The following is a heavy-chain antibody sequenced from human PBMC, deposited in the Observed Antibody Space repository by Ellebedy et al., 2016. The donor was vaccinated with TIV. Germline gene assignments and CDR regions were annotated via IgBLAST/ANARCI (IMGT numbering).Heavy chain of an antibody. D-gene: IGHD6-19*01. CDR2: MNPNSGNT. Sequence: ASVKVSCXASGYTFTSYDINWVRQATGQGLEWMGWMNPNSGNTGYAQKFQGRVTMTRNTSISTAYMELSSLRSEDTAVYYCARELAVAGSYYYYGMDVWGQGTTVTVSS. V-gene: IGHV1-8*01. CDR3: ARELAVAGSYYYYGMDV. J-gene: IGHJ6*02. CDR1: GYTFTSYD.